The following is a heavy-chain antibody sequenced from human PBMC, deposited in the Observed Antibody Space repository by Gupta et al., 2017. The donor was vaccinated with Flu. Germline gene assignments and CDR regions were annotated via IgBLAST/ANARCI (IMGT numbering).Heavy chain of an antibody. CDR2: INAGSGDT. Sequence: INAGSGDTKYSQNFQGRVTITRDTSASIVYMELSSLRSEDTAVYYCARGGTAFYYYYMDVWGKGTTVTVSS. V-gene: IGHV1-3*01. J-gene: IGHJ6*03. D-gene: IGHD1-7*01. CDR3: ARGGTAFYYYYMDV.